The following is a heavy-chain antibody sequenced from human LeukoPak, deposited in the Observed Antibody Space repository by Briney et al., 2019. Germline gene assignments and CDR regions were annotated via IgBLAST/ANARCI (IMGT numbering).Heavy chain of an antibody. CDR2: IYYSGST. CDR3: ARLDADNPFNYFDY. Sequence: ASETLSLTCTVSGDSISSSSYYWGWIRQPPGKGLEWIGSIYYSGSTYYNPSLKSRVTISVDTSKNQFSLKLSSVTAADTAVYYCARLDADNPFNYFDYWGQGTLVTVSS. J-gene: IGHJ4*02. D-gene: IGHD1-14*01. V-gene: IGHV4-39*01. CDR1: GDSISSSSYY.